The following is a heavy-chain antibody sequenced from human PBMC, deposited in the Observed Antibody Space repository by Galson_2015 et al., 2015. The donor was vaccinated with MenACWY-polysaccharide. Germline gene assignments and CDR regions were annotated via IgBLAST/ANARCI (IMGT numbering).Heavy chain of an antibody. CDR2: MNPNSGNT. Sequence: SVKVSCKASGYTFSSYDINWVRQTTGQGLEWMGWMNPNSGNTGYAQKFQGRVTMTRNTSISIAYMELSSLRSEDTAVYYCARGYCSSSGCLPYFDYWGQGALVTVSS. J-gene: IGHJ4*02. V-gene: IGHV1-8*01. D-gene: IGHD2-2*01. CDR1: GYTFSSYD. CDR3: ARGYCSSSGCLPYFDY.